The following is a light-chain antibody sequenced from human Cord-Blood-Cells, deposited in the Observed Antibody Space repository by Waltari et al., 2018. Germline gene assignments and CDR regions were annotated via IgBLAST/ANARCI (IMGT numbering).Light chain of an antibody. CDR3: AAWDDSLSGRV. Sequence: QSVLPQPPSASGTPGQRVPICCSASRSNFGSNYVSWYQQLPGTAPKPLIYRNNQRPSGAPDRFSGSKSGTSASLAISGLRSEDEADYYCAAWDDSLSGRVFGGGTKLTVL. CDR2: RNN. J-gene: IGLJ2*01. CDR1: RSNFGSNY. V-gene: IGLV1-47*01.